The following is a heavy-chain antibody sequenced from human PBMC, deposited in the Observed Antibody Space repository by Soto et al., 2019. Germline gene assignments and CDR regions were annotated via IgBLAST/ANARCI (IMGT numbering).Heavy chain of an antibody. CDR2: ISGSGGST. V-gene: IGHV3-23*01. Sequence: GGSLRLSCAASGFTFSSYAMSWVRQAPGKGLEWVSAISGSGGSTYYADSVKGRFTISRDNSKNTLYLQMNSLRAEDTAVYYCAAMGVVTSYFDYWGQGTLVTVSS. CDR3: AAMGVVTSYFDY. J-gene: IGHJ4*02. D-gene: IGHD2-21*02. CDR1: GFTFSSYA.